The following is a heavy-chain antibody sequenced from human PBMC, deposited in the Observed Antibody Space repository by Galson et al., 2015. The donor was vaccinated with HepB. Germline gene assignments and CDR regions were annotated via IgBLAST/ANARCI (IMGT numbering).Heavy chain of an antibody. CDR2: IKQGGSEK. CDR1: GFTFRNFG. D-gene: IGHD4-11*01. CDR3: ARGRLQLFDL. Sequence: SLRLSCAASGFTFRNFGIHWVRQAPGKGLEWVANIKQGGSEKNSVDSVKGRFTISRDNAKNSLYLQMNSLRAEDTAVYYCARGRLQLFDLWGQGTMVTVSS. V-gene: IGHV3-7*01. J-gene: IGHJ3*01.